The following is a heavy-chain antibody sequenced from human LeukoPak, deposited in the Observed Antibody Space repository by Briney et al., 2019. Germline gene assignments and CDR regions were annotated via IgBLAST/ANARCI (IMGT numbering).Heavy chain of an antibody. Sequence: PGGPLRLSCAASGFTFDDYAMHWVRQAPGKGLEWVSGISWNSGSIGYADSVKGRFTISRDNAKNSLYLQMNSLRAEDMALYYCAKSLSRYCSSTSCFGGFDYWGQGTLVTVSS. J-gene: IGHJ4*02. V-gene: IGHV3-9*03. CDR3: AKSLSRYCSSTSCFGGFDY. D-gene: IGHD2-2*01. CDR2: ISWNSGSI. CDR1: GFTFDDYA.